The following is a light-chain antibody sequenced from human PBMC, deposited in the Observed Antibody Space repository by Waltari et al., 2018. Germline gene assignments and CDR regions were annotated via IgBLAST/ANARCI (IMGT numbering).Light chain of an antibody. J-gene: IGKJ4*01. CDR3: QQYSSYPLT. Sequence: DIQLTQSPSTLSASVGDRVTITCRASKSINSWLDWYQQKPGKAPKLVIHKATNLESGVPSRFTGSGSGTEFTLTIISLQPDDFATYYCQQYSSYPLTFGGGTKVEIK. CDR2: KAT. V-gene: IGKV1-5*03. CDR1: KSINSW.